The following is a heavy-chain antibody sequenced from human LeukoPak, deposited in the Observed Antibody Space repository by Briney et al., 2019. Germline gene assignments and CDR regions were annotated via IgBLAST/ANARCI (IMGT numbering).Heavy chain of an antibody. Sequence: SETLSLTCTVSGGSISTFYWSWFRQPPGKRLEWIGYINHSGYTDYNPSLKSRVTISVDTSKNQFSLKLSSVTAADTAVYYCARVLHVITIDYWGQGTLVTVSS. CDR2: INHSGYT. J-gene: IGHJ4*02. V-gene: IGHV4-59*12. D-gene: IGHD3-22*01. CDR1: GGSISTFY. CDR3: ARVLHVITIDY.